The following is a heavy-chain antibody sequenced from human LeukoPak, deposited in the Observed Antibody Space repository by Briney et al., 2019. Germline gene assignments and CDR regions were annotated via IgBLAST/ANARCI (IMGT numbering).Heavy chain of an antibody. CDR3: ARGDYDILTGYSDGMDV. Sequence: GESLKISCKGSGYSFTSYWIGWVRQMPGKGLEWMGIIYPGNSDTRYSPSFQGQVTISADKSISTAYLQWSSLEASDTAMYYCARGDYDILTGYSDGMDVWGQGTTVTVSS. D-gene: IGHD3-9*01. V-gene: IGHV5-51*01. CDR1: GYSFTSYW. CDR2: IYPGNSDT. J-gene: IGHJ6*02.